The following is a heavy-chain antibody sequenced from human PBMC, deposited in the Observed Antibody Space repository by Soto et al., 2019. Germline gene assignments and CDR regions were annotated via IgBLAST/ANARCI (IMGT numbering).Heavy chain of an antibody. D-gene: IGHD3-22*01. Sequence: QVQLVQSGAEVKKPGSSVKVSCKASGGTFSSYAISWVRQAPGQGLEWMGGIIPIFGTANYAQKFQGRVTITADESTSRAYMELSSLRSEDTAVYYWARGTMSATNYYDSSGYYYRYWGQGTLVTVSS. CDR1: GGTFSSYA. CDR2: IIPIFGTA. CDR3: ARGTMSATNYYDSSGYYYRY. J-gene: IGHJ4*02. V-gene: IGHV1-69*01.